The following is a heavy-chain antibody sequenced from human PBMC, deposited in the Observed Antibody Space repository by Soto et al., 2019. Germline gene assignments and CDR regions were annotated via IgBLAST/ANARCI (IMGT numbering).Heavy chain of an antibody. V-gene: IGHV4-59*11. CDR2: IYYSGTT. D-gene: IGHD4-17*01. Sequence: SXXLSXXXXVSGGSXNXHYWXXXXQSPGKGLEWIGFIYYSGTTKYNPSLKSRVSLSLDTSKNQFFLNLRSVTAADTAVYYCAREMTTVHSNWFDPWGQGAPVTVSS. J-gene: IGHJ5*02. CDR1: GGSXNXHY. CDR3: AREMTTVHSNWFDP.